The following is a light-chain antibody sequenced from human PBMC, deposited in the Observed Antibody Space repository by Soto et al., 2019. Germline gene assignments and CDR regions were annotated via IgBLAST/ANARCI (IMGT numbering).Light chain of an antibody. CDR2: KAS. CDR3: HQYYSYPWM. Sequence: DIQMTQSPSTLSASVGDRVTITCRARQSSSNLLGWYQQKPGKAPYLLIYKASCLQSGVPSRFSGSASGTEFSLTISSLQPDDFASYYCHQYYSYPWMFGQGTKVEIK. V-gene: IGKV1-5*03. CDR1: QSSSNL. J-gene: IGKJ1*01.